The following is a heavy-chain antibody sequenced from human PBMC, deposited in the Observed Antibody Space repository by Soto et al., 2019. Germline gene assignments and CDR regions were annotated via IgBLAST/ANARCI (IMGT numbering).Heavy chain of an antibody. CDR3: AKARPEGANYYDSSGYYYPFYY. D-gene: IGHD3-22*01. CDR1: GFTFSSYA. Sequence: GGSLRLSCAASGFTFSSYAMSWVRQAPGKGLGWVSAISGSGGSTYYADSVKGRFTISRDNSKNTLYLQMNSLRAEDTAVYYCAKARPEGANYYDSSGYYYPFYYWGQGTLVTVSS. V-gene: IGHV3-23*01. CDR2: ISGSGGST. J-gene: IGHJ4*02.